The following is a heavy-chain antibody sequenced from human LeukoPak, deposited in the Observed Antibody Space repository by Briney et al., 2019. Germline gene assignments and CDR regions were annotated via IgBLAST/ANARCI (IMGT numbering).Heavy chain of an antibody. J-gene: IGHJ3*01. CDR2: IYYSGST. V-gene: IGHV4-39*07. Sequence: SETLSLTCTVSGGSISSSSYYWGWIRQPPGKGLEWIGSIYYSGSTYYNPSLKSRVTISVDKSKNQFSLKLSSVTAADTAVYYCARLDCTTTTCDAFDVWGQGTMVTVSS. D-gene: IGHD2-2*01. CDR3: ARLDCTTTTCDAFDV. CDR1: GGSISSSSYY.